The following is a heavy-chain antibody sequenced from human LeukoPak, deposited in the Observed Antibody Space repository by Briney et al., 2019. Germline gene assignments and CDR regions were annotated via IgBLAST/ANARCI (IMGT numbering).Heavy chain of an antibody. V-gene: IGHV3-48*03. CDR3: ARDSVGDLLDY. Sequence: GSLRLSCAGSGFPFSSYEMNWLRQAPGKGLEWVSHIDSSGITIYYGDSVKGRFTISRDNAKNSIYLQMDSLRVEDTAIYYCARDSVGDLLDYWGQGTPVTVSS. D-gene: IGHD4-17*01. J-gene: IGHJ4*02. CDR2: IDSSGITI. CDR1: GFPFSSYE.